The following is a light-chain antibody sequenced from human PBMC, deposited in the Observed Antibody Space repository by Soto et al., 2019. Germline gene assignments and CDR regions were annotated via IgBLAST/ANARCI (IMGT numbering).Light chain of an antibody. CDR2: AAS. V-gene: IGKV1-17*03. J-gene: IGKJ1*01. CDR3: QQYNGYRWT. CDR1: QDISNR. Sequence: DIQVTQSPSAMSAAVGDRVTITCRTSQDISNRLGWYQQKPGKAPNLLIYAASNLQSGVPSRFSGSGSGTEFTLTISSLQPDDFATYYCQQYNGYRWTFGQGTKVDIK.